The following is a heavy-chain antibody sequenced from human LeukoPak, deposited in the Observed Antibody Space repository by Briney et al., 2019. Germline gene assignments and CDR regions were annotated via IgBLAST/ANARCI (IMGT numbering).Heavy chain of an antibody. J-gene: IGHJ4*02. CDR3: ARDFVRGYSYGPFDY. CDR1: GFTFSSYA. D-gene: IGHD5-18*01. CDR2: ISYDGSNK. V-gene: IGHV3-30-3*01. Sequence: GRSLRLSCAASGFTFSSYAMHWVRQAPGKGLEWVAVISYDGSNKYYADSVKGRFTISRDNSKNTLYLQMNSLRAEDTAVYYCARDFVRGYSYGPFDYWGQGTLVTVSS.